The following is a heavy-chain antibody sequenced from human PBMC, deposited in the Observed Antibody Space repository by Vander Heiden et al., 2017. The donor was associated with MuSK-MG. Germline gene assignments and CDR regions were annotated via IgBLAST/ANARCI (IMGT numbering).Heavy chain of an antibody. J-gene: IGHJ3*02. D-gene: IGHD3-22*01. Sequence: QVQLVESGGGVVQPGRSLRLSCAASGFTFSRYGMHWVRQAPGKGLEWVAVIWYDGSNKYYADSVKGRFTISRDNSKNTLYLQMNSLRAEDTAVYYCARDSPRSSGYYLGAFDIWGQGTMVTVSS. CDR3: ARDSPRSSGYYLGAFDI. CDR1: GFTFSRYG. CDR2: IWYDGSNK. V-gene: IGHV3-33*01.